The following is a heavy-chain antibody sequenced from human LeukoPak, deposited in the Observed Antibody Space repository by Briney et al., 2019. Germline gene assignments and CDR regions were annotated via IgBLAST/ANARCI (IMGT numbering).Heavy chain of an antibody. V-gene: IGHV1-24*01. CDR3: ATGTPLGWGGWFDP. CDR1: GYTLTELS. CDR2: FDPEDGET. J-gene: IGHJ5*02. Sequence: ASVKVSCKVSGYTLTELSMHWVRQAPGKGLEWMGGFDPEDGETIYAQKFQGRVTMTEDTSTDTAYMELSSLRSEDTAVYYCATGTPLGWGGWFDPWGQGTLVTVSS. D-gene: IGHD3-10*01.